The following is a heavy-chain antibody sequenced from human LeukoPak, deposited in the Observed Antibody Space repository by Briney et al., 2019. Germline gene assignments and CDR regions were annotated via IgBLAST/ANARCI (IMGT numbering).Heavy chain of an antibody. D-gene: IGHD3-9*01. Sequence: GASVKVSCKASGYTFTGYYMHWVRQAPGQGLEWMGWINPNSGGTNYAQKFQGRVTMTRDTSISTAYMELSRLRSDDTAVYYCARVQTLRYYDISTGYLGVEYWGQGTLVTVSS. J-gene: IGHJ4*02. CDR2: INPNSGGT. CDR3: ARVQTLRYYDISTGYLGVEY. CDR1: GYTFTGYY. V-gene: IGHV1-2*02.